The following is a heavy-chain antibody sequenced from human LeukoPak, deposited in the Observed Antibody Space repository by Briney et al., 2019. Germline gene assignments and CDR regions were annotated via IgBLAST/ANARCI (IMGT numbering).Heavy chain of an antibody. D-gene: IGHD3-3*01. Sequence: GGSLRLSCAASGFTFSSYAMSWVRQAPGKGLEWVSAISGSGGSTYYADSVKGRFTISRDNSKNTLYLQMKSLRAEDTAVYYCAKPPFGVVIMTPLDYWGQGTLVTVSS. CDR3: AKPPFGVVIMTPLDY. J-gene: IGHJ4*02. CDR2: ISGSGGST. V-gene: IGHV3-23*01. CDR1: GFTFSSYA.